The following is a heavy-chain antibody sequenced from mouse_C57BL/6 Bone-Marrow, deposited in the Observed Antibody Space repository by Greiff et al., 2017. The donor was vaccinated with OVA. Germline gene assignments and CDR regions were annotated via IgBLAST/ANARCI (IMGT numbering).Heavy chain of an antibody. CDR3: ARGGIYYGYDSAWFAY. D-gene: IGHD2-2*01. V-gene: IGHV1-81*01. CDR2: IYPRSGNT. Sequence: QVHVKQSGAELARPGASVKLSCKASGYTFTSYGISWVQQRTGQGLEWIGEIYPRSGNTYYNEKFKGKATLTADKSSSTAYMELRSLTSEDSAVYFCARGGIYYGYDSAWFAYWGQGTLVTVSA. CDR1: GYTFTSYG. J-gene: IGHJ3*01.